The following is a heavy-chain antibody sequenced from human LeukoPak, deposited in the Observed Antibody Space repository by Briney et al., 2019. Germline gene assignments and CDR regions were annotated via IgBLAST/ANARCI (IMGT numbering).Heavy chain of an antibody. J-gene: IGHJ4*02. CDR2: ISSSSYI. CDR1: GFTFSSYS. CDR3: ARDHKSRRRDGYNSYYFDY. Sequence: GGSLRLSCAASGFTFSSYSMNWVRQAPGKGLEWVSSISSSSYIYYADSVKGRFTISRDNAKNSLYLQMNSLRAEDTAVYYCARDHKSRRRDGYNSYYFDYWGQGTLVTVSS. V-gene: IGHV3-21*01. D-gene: IGHD5-24*01.